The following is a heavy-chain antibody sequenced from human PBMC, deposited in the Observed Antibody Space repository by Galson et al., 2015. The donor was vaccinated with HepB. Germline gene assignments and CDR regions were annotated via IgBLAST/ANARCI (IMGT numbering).Heavy chain of an antibody. Sequence: SVKVSCKASGYTFTRYYINWVRQAPGQGLEWMGIINPSGGRTSYAQKFQGRVTMTRDTSTSTVYMELSGLRSEDTAVYYCVRDRSEDYDSSGYYSYLDYWGQGTLVTVSS. CDR3: VRDRSEDYDSSGYYSYLDY. J-gene: IGHJ4*02. CDR1: GYTFTRYY. CDR2: INPSGGRT. D-gene: IGHD3-22*01. V-gene: IGHV1-46*03.